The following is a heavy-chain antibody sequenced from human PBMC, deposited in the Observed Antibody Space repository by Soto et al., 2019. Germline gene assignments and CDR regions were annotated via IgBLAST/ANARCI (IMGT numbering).Heavy chain of an antibody. CDR1: GFTFSNYW. D-gene: IGHD3-3*01. Sequence: PGGSLRLSCTAFGFTFSNYWMSWVRQAPGKGLEWVANIKKDGIEKHYVDSVKGRFSISRDNAKNLLNLHMNGLGADDTAIYYCARVGLFDGDKPITFEYWGQGTLVTVSS. CDR2: IKKDGIEK. CDR3: ARVGLFDGDKPITFEY. J-gene: IGHJ4*02. V-gene: IGHV3-7*03.